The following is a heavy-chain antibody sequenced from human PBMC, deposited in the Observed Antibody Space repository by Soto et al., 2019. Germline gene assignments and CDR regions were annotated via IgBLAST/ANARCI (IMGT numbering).Heavy chain of an antibody. J-gene: IGHJ2*01. V-gene: IGHV3-53*01. CDR1: GFTVSSNY. CDR3: ARYDISGYYSYWYFDL. Sequence: EVQLVESGGGLIQPGGSLRLSCAASGFTVSSNYMSWVRQAPGKGLEWVSVIYSGGSTYYADSVKGRFTRSRDNSKNTRYLQRNSLRADDTAVYYCARYDISGYYSYWYFDLWGRGTLVTFSA. CDR2: IYSGGST. D-gene: IGHD3-22*01.